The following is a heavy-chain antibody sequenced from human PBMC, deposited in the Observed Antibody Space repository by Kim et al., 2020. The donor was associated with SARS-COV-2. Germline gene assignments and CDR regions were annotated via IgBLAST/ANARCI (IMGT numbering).Heavy chain of an antibody. D-gene: IGHD3-3*01. CDR1: GYTFTSYY. CDR2: INPSGGST. CDR3: ARDQREDRFVYRDGVSD. J-gene: IGHJ4*02. Sequence: ASVKVSCKASGYTFTSYYMHWVRQAPGQGLEWMGIINPSGGSTSYAQKFQGRVTMTRDTSTSTVYMELSSLRSEDTAVYYCARDQREDRFVYRDGVSDWGQGTLVTVSS. V-gene: IGHV1-46*01.